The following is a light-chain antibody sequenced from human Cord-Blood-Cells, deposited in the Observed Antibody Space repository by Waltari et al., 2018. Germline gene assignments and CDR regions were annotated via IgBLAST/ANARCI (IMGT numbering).Light chain of an antibody. V-gene: IGKV1-39*01. J-gene: IGKJ2*01. CDR3: QQSYGTPRT. CDR1: QSISSY. Sequence: DIQMTQSPSYLSASVGDRVTITCRASQSISSYLNWYQQKPGKAPKLLIYAASSLQSGVPSRFLGIGSGADFTLTISRLQPADFAPYYCQQSYGTPRTFSQGAQLEIK. CDR2: AAS.